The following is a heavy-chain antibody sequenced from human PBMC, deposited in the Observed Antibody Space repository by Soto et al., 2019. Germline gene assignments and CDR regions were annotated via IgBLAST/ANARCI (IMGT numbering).Heavy chain of an antibody. J-gene: IGHJ6*03. D-gene: IGHD3-9*01. V-gene: IGHV3-23*01. Sequence: EVQLLESGGGLVQPGGSLRLSCAASGFTFSSYAMSWVRLAPGRGLEWVSAISGSGYSTYYADSVKGRFTISRDYSDNTLYLQMNNLRAEDTAIYYCAKDSELTGYYYRYHPYYYMDVWGKGTAVTASS. CDR1: GFTFSSYA. CDR2: ISGSGYST. CDR3: AKDSELTGYYYRYHPYYYMDV.